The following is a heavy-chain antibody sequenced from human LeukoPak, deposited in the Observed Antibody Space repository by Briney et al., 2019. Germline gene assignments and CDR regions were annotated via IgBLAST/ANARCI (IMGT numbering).Heavy chain of an antibody. CDR1: GGSISSYY. CDR2: IYTSGST. Sequence: SETLSLTCTGSGGSISSYYWSWIRQPAGKGLEWIGRIYTSGSTNYNPSLKRRVTMSVDTSKNQFSLQLSSVTAADTAVYYCARAPPGYSSSWLYFQHWGQGTLVTVSS. J-gene: IGHJ1*01. D-gene: IGHD6-13*01. CDR3: ARAPPGYSSSWLYFQH. V-gene: IGHV4-4*07.